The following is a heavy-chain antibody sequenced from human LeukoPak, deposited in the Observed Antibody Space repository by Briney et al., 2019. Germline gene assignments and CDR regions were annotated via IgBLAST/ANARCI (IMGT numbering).Heavy chain of an antibody. Sequence: GGSLRLSCAASGFTFSSYAMSWVRQAPGRGLEWVSSISGNGGSTYYADSVKGRFTISRDKSRNTLSLQMNSLRAEDTAVYYCARRSGSFDYWGQGTLVTVSS. V-gene: IGHV3-23*01. D-gene: IGHD1-26*01. J-gene: IGHJ4*02. CDR1: GFTFSSYA. CDR3: ARRSGSFDY. CDR2: ISGNGGST.